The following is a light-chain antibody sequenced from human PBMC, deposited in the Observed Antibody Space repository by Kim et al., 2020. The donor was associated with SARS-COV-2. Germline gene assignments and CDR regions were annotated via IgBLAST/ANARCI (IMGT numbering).Light chain of an antibody. J-gene: IGKJ1*01. CDR3: QQYNIWPRT. CDR2: AVS. CDR1: QSVRTN. V-gene: IGKV3-15*01. Sequence: VSPGERAPLACRASQSVRTNLAMYQQKPGQPPRLLIYAVSTRAAGIPARVSGSGSGTEFTLTFSSLQSEDFAVYYCQQYNIWPRTFGQGTKVEIK.